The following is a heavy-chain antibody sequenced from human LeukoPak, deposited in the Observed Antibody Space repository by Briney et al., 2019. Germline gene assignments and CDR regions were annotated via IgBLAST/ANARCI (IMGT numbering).Heavy chain of an antibody. CDR2: IIPTFGTA. J-gene: IGHJ4*02. CDR3: ARCDYSSGGSCYSPYFDY. V-gene: IGHV1-69*05. Sequence: SVKVSCKASGGTFSSYAISWVRQAPGQGLEWMGGIIPTFGTANYAQKFQGRVTITTDESTSTAYMELSSLRSEDTAVSYCARCDYSSGGSCYSPYFDYSGQGTLVTVSS. CDR1: GGTFSSYA. D-gene: IGHD2-15*01.